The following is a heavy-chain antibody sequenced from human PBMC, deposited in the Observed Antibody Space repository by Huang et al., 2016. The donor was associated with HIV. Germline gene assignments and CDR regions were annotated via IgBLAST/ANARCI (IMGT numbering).Heavy chain of an antibody. D-gene: IGHD6-13*01. CDR1: GFTFRSYG. CDR2: ISYEGKTK. J-gene: IGHJ4*02. V-gene: IGHV3-30*18. CDR3: AKGGSAAAVLDF. Sequence: QVQLVESGGGVVQPGRSLRISCAASGFTFRSYGMHWVRQAPGTGVEGVEVISYEGKTKDDADSVKGRFSISRDNSKTTVYLQLNRLRVEDTAVYYCAKGGSAAAVLDFWGQGTLVTVSS.